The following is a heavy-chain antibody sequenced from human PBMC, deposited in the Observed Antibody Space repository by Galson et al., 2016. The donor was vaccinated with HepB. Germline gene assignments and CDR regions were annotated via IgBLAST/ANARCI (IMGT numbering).Heavy chain of an antibody. CDR1: GFIFGDYY. J-gene: IGHJ4*02. D-gene: IGHD4-17*01. V-gene: IGHV3-11*01. Sequence: LRLSCAASGFIFGDYYMSWIRQAPGKGLEWISYIAGGSTTVYHADSVKGRFTVSRDNAKRTLFLQMDSLRVDDTAMYFCARDREPETTMPIFDHWGQGVLVTVSS. CDR2: IAGGSTTV. CDR3: ARDREPETTMPIFDH.